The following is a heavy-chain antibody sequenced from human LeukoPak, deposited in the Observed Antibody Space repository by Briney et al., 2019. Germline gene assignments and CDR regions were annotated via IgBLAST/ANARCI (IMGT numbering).Heavy chain of an antibody. Sequence: ATVKISCKVSGYTFTDYYMYWVKQAPGKGLEWMGLVDPEDGETIYAEKFQGRVTITADTSTDTAYIELSSLRTEDTAVYYCATDLRSIYGYYYHCYMTVGGRGPTVTASS. D-gene: IGHD4-11*01. CDR2: VDPEDGET. V-gene: IGHV1-69-2*01. J-gene: IGHJ6*03. CDR3: ATDLRSIYGYYYHCYMTV. CDR1: GYTFTDYY.